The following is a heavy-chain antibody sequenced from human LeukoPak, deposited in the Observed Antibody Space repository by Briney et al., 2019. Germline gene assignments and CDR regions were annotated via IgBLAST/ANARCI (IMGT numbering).Heavy chain of an antibody. J-gene: IGHJ5*02. Sequence: PSETLSLTCAVYGGSFSGYYWSWIRQPPGKGLEWIGYIYYSGSTNYNPSLKSRVTISVDTSKNQFSLKLSSVTAADTAVYYCARDSYYYGSGSYYNGGWFDPWGQGTLVTVSS. V-gene: IGHV4-59*01. CDR1: GGSFSGYY. CDR3: ARDSYYYGSGSYYNGGWFDP. CDR2: IYYSGST. D-gene: IGHD3-10*01.